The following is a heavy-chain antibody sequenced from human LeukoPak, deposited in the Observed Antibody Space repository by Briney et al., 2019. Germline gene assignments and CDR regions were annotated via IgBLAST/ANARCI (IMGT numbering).Heavy chain of an antibody. Sequence: SETLSLTCTVSGGSISSYYWSWVRQPAGKGLEWIGHIYTSGSTIYNPSLKSRVTMSVDTSKNQFSLKLNSVTAADTAVYYCARTVVVTASYYFDYWGQGTLVTVSS. CDR3: ARTVVVTASYYFDY. CDR2: IYTSGST. D-gene: IGHD2-2*01. CDR1: GGSISSYY. J-gene: IGHJ4*02. V-gene: IGHV4-4*07.